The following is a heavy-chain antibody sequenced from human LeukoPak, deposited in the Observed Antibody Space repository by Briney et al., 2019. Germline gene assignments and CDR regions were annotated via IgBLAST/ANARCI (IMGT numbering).Heavy chain of an antibody. CDR1: GGSFSGYY. D-gene: IGHD4-17*01. Sequence: SETLSLTCAVYGGSFSGYYWSWIRQPPGKGLEWIGETNHSGSTNYNPSLKSRVTISVDTSKNQFSLKLSSVTAADTDVYYCARGGRFPDSWGQGTLVTVSS. V-gene: IGHV4-34*01. CDR2: TNHSGST. J-gene: IGHJ4*02. CDR3: ARGGRFPDS.